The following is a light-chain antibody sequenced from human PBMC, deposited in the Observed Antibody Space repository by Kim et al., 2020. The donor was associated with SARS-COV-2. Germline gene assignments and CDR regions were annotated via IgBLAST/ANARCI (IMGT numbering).Light chain of an antibody. CDR3: HARDSSGNEHV. CDR2: GED. V-gene: IGLV3-19*01. Sequence: SSELTQDPAVSVALGQTVRITCQGDSLTYYSPNWYQQKPGQAPLLVIYGEDNRPSGIPDRFLGSRSGNTASLTISGAQAEDEADYYCHARDSSGNEHVFGTGTKVTVL. J-gene: IGLJ1*01. CDR1: SLTYYS.